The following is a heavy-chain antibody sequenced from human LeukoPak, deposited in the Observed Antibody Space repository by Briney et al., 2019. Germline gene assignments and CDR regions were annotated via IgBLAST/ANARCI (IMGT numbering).Heavy chain of an antibody. V-gene: IGHV1-69*13. Sequence: ASVKVSCKASGGTFSSYAISWVRQTPGQGLEWMGGIIPIFGTANYAQKFRGRVTITADESTSTAYMELSSLRSEDTAVYYCARVKRARGYSYPFDYWGQGTLVTVSS. D-gene: IGHD5-18*01. CDR3: ARVKRARGYSYPFDY. J-gene: IGHJ4*02. CDR2: IIPIFGTA. CDR1: GGTFSSYA.